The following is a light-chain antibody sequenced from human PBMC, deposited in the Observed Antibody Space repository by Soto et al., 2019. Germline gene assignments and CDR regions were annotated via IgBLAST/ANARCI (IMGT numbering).Light chain of an antibody. CDR3: CSYAGSSYV. CDR1: SSDVGTYNL. Sequence: QSALTQPASVSGSPGQSITISCTGSSSDVGTYNLVSWYQQHPGEAPKLMIYEVTKRPSGVSNRFSGSKSGNTASLTISGLHAEDEADYYCCSYAGSSYVFGTGTKVTVL. J-gene: IGLJ1*01. V-gene: IGLV2-23*02. CDR2: EVT.